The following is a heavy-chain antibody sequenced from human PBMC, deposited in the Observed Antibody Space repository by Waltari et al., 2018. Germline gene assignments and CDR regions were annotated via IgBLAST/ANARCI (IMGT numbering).Heavy chain of an antibody. CDR1: GGTFSRYA. CDR2: IIPIFGTA. V-gene: IGHV1-69*05. D-gene: IGHD5-12*01. CDR3: ARERERWLQSLYFDY. Sequence: QVQLVQSGAEVKKPGSSVKVSCKASGGTFSRYAISWVRQAPGQGLEWIGGIIPIFGTANYEQKFKGRVTITTDECTRTAYMELRSLRSEDTAVYYGARERERWLQSLYFDYWGQGTLVTVSS. J-gene: IGHJ4*02.